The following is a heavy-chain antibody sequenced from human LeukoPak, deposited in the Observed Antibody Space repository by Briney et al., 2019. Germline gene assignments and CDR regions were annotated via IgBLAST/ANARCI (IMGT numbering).Heavy chain of an antibody. CDR1: GFTFSSHG. CDR2: FSGGGGAT. D-gene: IGHD2-21*01. V-gene: IGHV3-23*01. Sequence: GGSLGLSCAASGFTFSSHGMSWVRQAPGKGLEWVSGFSGGGGATFYADSVKGRFTISRDDSKNTLYLQMNSLRGEDTAVYYCAKRSGGYSVFDFWGQGTLVTVSS. CDR3: AKRSGGYSVFDF. J-gene: IGHJ4*02.